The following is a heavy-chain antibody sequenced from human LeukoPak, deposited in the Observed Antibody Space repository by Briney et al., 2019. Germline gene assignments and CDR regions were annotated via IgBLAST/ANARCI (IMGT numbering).Heavy chain of an antibody. J-gene: IGHJ5*02. CDR3: AKCSGGNCYQSDDH. D-gene: IGHD2-15*01. CDR2: ISSGIRYI. Sequence: GGCLRLSCAASGFTFSAYSMSWVRQAPGKGLEWVSSISSGIRYIYYADSVKGQFAISRDNANDSLYLQMNSLRAEDTAVYYCAKCSGGNCYQSDDHWGQGTLVPVSP. V-gene: IGHV3-21*01. CDR1: GFTFSAYS.